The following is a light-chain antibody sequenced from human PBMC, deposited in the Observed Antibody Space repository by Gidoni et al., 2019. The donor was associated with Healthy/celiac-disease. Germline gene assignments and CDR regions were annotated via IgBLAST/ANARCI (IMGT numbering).Light chain of an antibody. CDR1: SSDVGSYNL. CDR2: EGS. V-gene: IGLV2-23*01. CDR3: CSYAGSSTWV. J-gene: IGLJ3*02. Sequence: PLTQPASVSGSPGQSITISCTGTSSDVGSYNLVSWYQQHPGKAPKLMIYEGSKRPSGVSNRFSGSKSGNTASLTISGLQAEDEADYYCCSYAGSSTWVFGGGTKLTVL.